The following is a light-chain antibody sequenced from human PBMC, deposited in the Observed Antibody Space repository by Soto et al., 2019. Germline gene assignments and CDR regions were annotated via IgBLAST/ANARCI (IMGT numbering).Light chain of an antibody. CDR3: QSYENSRNGVYV. V-gene: IGLV1-40*01. CDR1: SSDIGAGFD. J-gene: IGLJ1*01. Sequence: QSVLTQPPSVSGAPGQRVTISCTGSSSDIGAGFDVHWYQHLPGTAPKLLIYGNTNRPSGVPGRFSGSKSGNSASLVITGLQAEDEADYYCQSYENSRNGVYVLGTGTKVTVL. CDR2: GNT.